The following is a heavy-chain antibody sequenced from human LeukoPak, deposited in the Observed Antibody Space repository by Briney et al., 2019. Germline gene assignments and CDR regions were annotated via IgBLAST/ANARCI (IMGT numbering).Heavy chain of an antibody. CDR2: IDPSDSYT. V-gene: IGHV5-10-1*01. CDR1: GYSFTSYW. CDR3: ARRVGGYYYYFDY. J-gene: IGHJ4*02. Sequence: GESLKISCKGSGYSFTSYWISWVRQMPGKGLEWMGRIDPSDSYTNYSPSFQGHVTISADKSISTAYLQWSSLKASDTATYYCARRVGGYYYYFDYWGQGTLVTVSS. D-gene: IGHD2/OR15-2a*01.